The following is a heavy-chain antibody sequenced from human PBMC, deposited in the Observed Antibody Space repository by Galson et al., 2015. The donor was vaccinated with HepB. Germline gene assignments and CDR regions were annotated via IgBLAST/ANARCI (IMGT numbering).Heavy chain of an antibody. Sequence: SLRLSCAASGFTFSSYSMNWVRQAPGKGLEWVSYISSSSSTIYYADSVKGRFTISRDNAKNSLYLQMNSLRAEDTAVYYCARASPAWGYSGYDPDFDYWGQGTLVTVSS. D-gene: IGHD5-12*01. CDR1: GFTFSSYS. CDR2: ISSSSSTI. CDR3: ARASPAWGYSGYDPDFDY. V-gene: IGHV3-48*04. J-gene: IGHJ4*02.